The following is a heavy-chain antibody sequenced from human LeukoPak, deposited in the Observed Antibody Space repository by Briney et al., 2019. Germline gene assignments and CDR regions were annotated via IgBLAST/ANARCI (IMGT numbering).Heavy chain of an antibody. CDR2: INHSGST. Sequence: PSETLSLTCAVYGGSFSGYYWSWIRQPPGKGLEWIGEINHSGSTNYNPSLKSRVTISVDTSKNQFSLKLSSVTAADTAVYYCARGRVLYDSSGYVDYWGQGTLVTVSS. D-gene: IGHD3-22*01. CDR3: ARGRVLYDSSGYVDY. V-gene: IGHV4-34*01. J-gene: IGHJ4*02. CDR1: GGSFSGYY.